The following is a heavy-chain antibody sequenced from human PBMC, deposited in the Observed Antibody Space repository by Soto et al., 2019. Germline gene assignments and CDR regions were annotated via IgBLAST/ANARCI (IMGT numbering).Heavy chain of an antibody. CDR3: ARGGRGGSGSHDCYYGMDV. CDR1: GFTFSSYS. V-gene: IGHV3-21*01. J-gene: IGHJ6*02. CDR2: ISSSSSYI. Sequence: EVQLVESGGGMAKPGGSLRLSCAASGFTFSSYSMNWVRQAPGKGLEWVSSISSSSSYIYYADSVKGRFTISRDNAKNSLYLQMNSLRAEDTAVYYCARGGRGGSGSHDCYYGMDVWGQGTTVTVSS. D-gene: IGHD3-10*01.